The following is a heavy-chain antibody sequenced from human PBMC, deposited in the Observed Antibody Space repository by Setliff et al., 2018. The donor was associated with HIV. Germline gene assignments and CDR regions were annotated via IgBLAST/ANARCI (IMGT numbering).Heavy chain of an antibody. V-gene: IGHV4-38-2*02. CDR2: ISHSGNT. CDR1: YSSIDNGYY. Sequence: PSETLSLTCTVSYSSIDNGYYWGWIRQPPGKGLEWIASISHSGNTYYNPSLKSRVSISLDTSKNQFSLKLSSVTAADTAIYFCAREGGYDYGYTIFYWGQGTLVTVSS. CDR3: AREGGYDYGYTIFY. D-gene: IGHD5-18*01. J-gene: IGHJ4*02.